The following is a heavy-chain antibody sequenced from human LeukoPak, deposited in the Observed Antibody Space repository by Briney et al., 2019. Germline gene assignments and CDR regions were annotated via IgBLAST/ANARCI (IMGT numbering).Heavy chain of an antibody. J-gene: IGHJ5*02. CDR3: ARENYFDRSGYYPNWLDP. V-gene: IGHV4-59*01. D-gene: IGHD3-22*01. Sequence: SETLSLTCTVSGVSISSYYWSWIRQPPGKGLEWIGYIYYSGTTNYNPSLKSRLTISIDTSKNQFSLKLRSVTAADTAVYYCARENYFDRSGYYPNWLDPWGQGTLVTVSS. CDR1: GVSISSYY. CDR2: IYYSGTT.